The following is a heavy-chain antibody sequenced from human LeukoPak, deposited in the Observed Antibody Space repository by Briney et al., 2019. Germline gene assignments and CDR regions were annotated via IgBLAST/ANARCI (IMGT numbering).Heavy chain of an antibody. J-gene: IGHJ6*02. CDR1: GFTFSSYS. Sequence: GGSLRLSCAASGFTFSSYSMNWVRQAPGKGLEWVSSISSSSSYIYYADSVKGRFTISRDNAKNSLYLQMNSLRAEDTAVYYCARSGYGSSWVGGFRTRCITHMDVWGQGTTVTVSS. D-gene: IGHD6-13*01. CDR2: ISSSSSYI. V-gene: IGHV3-21*01. CDR3: ARSGYGSSWVGGFRTRCITHMDV.